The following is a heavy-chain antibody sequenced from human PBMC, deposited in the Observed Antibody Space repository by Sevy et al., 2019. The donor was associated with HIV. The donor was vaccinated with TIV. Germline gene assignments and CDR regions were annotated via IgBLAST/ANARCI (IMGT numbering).Heavy chain of an antibody. Sequence: GGSLRVSCAASGFTFSNAWMSWVRQAPGKGLEWVGRIKSKTDGGTTDYAAPVKGRFTISRDDSKNMLYLQMNSLKTEDTAVYYCTTDVGGYYYDSSGYYYLDYWGQGTLVTVSS. V-gene: IGHV3-15*01. CDR1: GFTFSNAW. CDR3: TTDVGGYYYDSSGYYYLDY. D-gene: IGHD3-22*01. J-gene: IGHJ4*02. CDR2: IKSKTDGGTT.